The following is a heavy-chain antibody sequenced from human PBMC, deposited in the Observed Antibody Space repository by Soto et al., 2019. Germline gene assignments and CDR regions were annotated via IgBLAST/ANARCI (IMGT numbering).Heavy chain of an antibody. J-gene: IGHJ4*02. Sequence: SETLSLTCTVSGDSISSYYWSWIRQPPGKGLEWIGNIFYGGSTNYNPSLKSRVIISVDTSKNQFSLKLSSVTAADTAVYYCTKSDRGHNYAFYWGQGTLVTVSS. CDR3: TKSDRGHNYAFY. CDR2: IFYGGST. D-gene: IGHD5-18*01. V-gene: IGHV4-59*01. CDR1: GDSISSYY.